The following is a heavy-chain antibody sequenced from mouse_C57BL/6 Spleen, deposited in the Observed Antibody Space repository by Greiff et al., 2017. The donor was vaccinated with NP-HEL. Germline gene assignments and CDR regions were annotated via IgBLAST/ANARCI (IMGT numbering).Heavy chain of an antibody. CDR1: GYTFTSYW. Sequence: QVQLQQPGTELVKPGASVKLSCKASGYTFTSYWMHWVKQRPGQGLEWIGNINPSNGGTNYNEKFKSKATLTVDKSSRTAYMQLSSLTSEDSAVYYCARGDYYGKAPNWYFDVWGTGTTVTVSS. D-gene: IGHD1-2*01. V-gene: IGHV1-53*01. CDR2: INPSNGGT. CDR3: ARGDYYGKAPNWYFDV. J-gene: IGHJ1*03.